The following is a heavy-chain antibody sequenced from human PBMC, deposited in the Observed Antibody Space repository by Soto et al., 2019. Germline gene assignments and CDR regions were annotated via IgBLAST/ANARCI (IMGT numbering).Heavy chain of an antibody. V-gene: IGHV3-21*01. CDR3: ARDSAMVRGYGMDV. CDR1: GLPFSSYS. J-gene: IGHJ6*02. Sequence: GGSLRLSCAASGLPFSSYSMNWVRTAPGKGLEWVSSISSSSSYIYYADSVKGRFTISRDNAKNSLYLQMNSLRAEDTAVYYCARDSAMVRGYGMDVWGQGTTVTVSS. CDR2: ISSSSSYI. D-gene: IGHD3-10*01.